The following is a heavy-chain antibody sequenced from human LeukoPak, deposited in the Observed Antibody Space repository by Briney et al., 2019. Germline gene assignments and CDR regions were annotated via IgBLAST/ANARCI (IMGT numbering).Heavy chain of an antibody. CDR1: GYTFTSYA. J-gene: IGHJ4*02. CDR3: ARLGDIVVVPALHY. Sequence: GASVKVSCNASGYTFTSYAMNWVRQAPGQGVGWWGWINTNTGKPTYSQGFTGPFDFSLDTSVSTAYLQISSLKAEDTAVYYCARLGDIVVVPALHYWGQGTLVTVSS. V-gene: IGHV7-4-1*02. CDR2: INTNTGKP. D-gene: IGHD2-2*01.